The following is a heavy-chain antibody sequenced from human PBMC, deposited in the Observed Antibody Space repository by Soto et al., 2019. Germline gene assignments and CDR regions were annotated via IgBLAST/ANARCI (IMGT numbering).Heavy chain of an antibody. V-gene: IGHV1-69*13. CDR1: GGTFSSYA. CDR3: ARGGYSYGYGGYYGMDV. D-gene: IGHD5-18*01. Sequence: GASVKVSCKASGGTFSSYAISWVRQAPGQGLEWMGGIIPIFGTANYAQKFQGRVTITADESTSTAYMELSSLRSEDTAVYYCARGGYSYGYGGYYGMDVWGQGTTVTVSS. J-gene: IGHJ6*02. CDR2: IIPIFGTA.